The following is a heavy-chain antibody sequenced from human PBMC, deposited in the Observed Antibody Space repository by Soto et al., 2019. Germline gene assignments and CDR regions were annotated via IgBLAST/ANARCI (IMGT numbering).Heavy chain of an antibody. D-gene: IGHD5-18*01. Sequence: QVQLVQSGAEVKKPGSSVKVSCKASGGTFSSYAISWVGQAPGQGLEWMGGIIHIFGPANYAQKFQGRVTITADESTSTAYMELSSLRSEDTAVYYCARDRRGYSYGYDYYYRMDVWGQGTTVTVSS. CDR3: ARDRRGYSYGYDYYYRMDV. CDR1: GGTFSSYA. J-gene: IGHJ6*02. CDR2: IIHIFGPA. V-gene: IGHV1-69*01.